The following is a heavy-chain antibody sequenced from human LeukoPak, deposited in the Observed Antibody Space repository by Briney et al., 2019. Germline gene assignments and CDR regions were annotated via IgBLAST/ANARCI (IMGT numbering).Heavy chain of an antibody. V-gene: IGHV3-23*01. D-gene: IGHD2-2*01. CDR3: ARDFGGYCSSSSCYLGFLDY. J-gene: IGHJ4*02. Sequence: GPLRLSCAASGFIFSSYAMSWVRQAPGSGLEWFSAIICGGSSDYADSVKGRFNISRDNAKNSLYLKMNSLRAEDTAVYYCARDFGGYCSSSSCYLGFLDYWGQGTLVTVSS. CDR1: GFIFSSYA. CDR2: IICGGSS.